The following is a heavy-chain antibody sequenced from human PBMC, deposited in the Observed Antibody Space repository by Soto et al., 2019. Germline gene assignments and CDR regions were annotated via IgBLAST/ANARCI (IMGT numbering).Heavy chain of an antibody. Sequence: EVQLVESGGGLVQPGGSLSLSCAASGFPFSRYWMSWVRQAPGKGLEWVANIKQDGSEKSYVDSVKGRFTISRDNAKNSLYLQMNSLRAEETAVYFCARDLPSITGRPGGWFDPWGQGTLVTVSS. CDR2: IKQDGSEK. D-gene: IGHD6-6*01. CDR1: GFPFSRYW. V-gene: IGHV3-7*01. CDR3: ARDLPSITGRPGGWFDP. J-gene: IGHJ5*02.